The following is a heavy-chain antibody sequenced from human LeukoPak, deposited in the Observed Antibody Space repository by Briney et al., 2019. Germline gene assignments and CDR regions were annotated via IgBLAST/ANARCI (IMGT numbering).Heavy chain of an antibody. CDR1: GFVFTVYG. D-gene: IGHD1-1*01. CDR2: ISANDGKI. V-gene: IGHV1-18*01. J-gene: IGHJ4*02. Sequence: ASVKLSCKASGFVFTVYGFTWVRQAPGQGLEWMGWISANDGKIHYSERHQGRVTMSTDTVTSTVYMELRSLRSDDTAVYYCARELHVERVDYWGQGTLVTVSS. CDR3: ARELHVERVDY.